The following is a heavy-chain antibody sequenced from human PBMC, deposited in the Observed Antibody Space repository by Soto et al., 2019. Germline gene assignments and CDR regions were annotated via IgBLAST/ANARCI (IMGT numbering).Heavy chain of an antibody. J-gene: IGHJ4*02. CDR1: GYPFTNFY. V-gene: IGHV1-46*01. D-gene: IGHD2-8*01. Sequence: QVQLVQSGAEVKKPGASVKVSCRASGYPFTNFYMHWVRQAPGQGLEWVGVVNPSGGRATYAERFQGRVSMTRDTSTTTVYMEVWSLSPEDTAVYYCARDVCNNGVCHHFDIWGQGTLVSVSS. CDR2: VNPSGGRA. CDR3: ARDVCNNGVCHHFDI.